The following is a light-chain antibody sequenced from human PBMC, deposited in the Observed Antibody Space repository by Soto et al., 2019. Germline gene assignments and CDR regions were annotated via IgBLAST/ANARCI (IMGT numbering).Light chain of an antibody. J-gene: IGKJ2*03. V-gene: IGKV1-5*03. CDR1: ENIDSW. CDR2: KAS. Sequence: QMTQSPSALSASVGDRVTFTCRASENIDSWLAWYQQKPGKAPKLLIYKASNLESGVPSRFIGSGSGTEFTLTISSLQPDDFATYYCQQYKSYLYSFGQGTLLEI. CDR3: QQYKSYLYS.